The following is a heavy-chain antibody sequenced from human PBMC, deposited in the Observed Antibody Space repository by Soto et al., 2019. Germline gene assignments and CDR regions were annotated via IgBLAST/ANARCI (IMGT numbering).Heavy chain of an antibody. J-gene: IGHJ4*02. CDR3: ARGGVSTRTFDY. CDR2: IYPSDSDT. Sequence: PGESLKISCKGSGYNFAGYWIAWVRQMPGKGLELMGIIYPSDSDTRYRPSFQGQVTISADKSISSAYLQWSSLRASDTAMYYCARGGVSTRTFDYSGQGTTVTVFS. CDR1: GYNFAGYW. V-gene: IGHV5-51*01. D-gene: IGHD3-3*01.